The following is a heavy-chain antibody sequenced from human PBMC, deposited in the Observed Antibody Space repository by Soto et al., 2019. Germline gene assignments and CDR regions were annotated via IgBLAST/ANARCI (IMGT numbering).Heavy chain of an antibody. CDR2: ISSSGSTI. J-gene: IGHJ3*02. D-gene: IGHD5-12*01. CDR3: ARRYSGYDSSFAFDI. Sequence: QLQLVDSGGGLVKRGGSLRLSCAASGFTISDYYMSWIRQAPGKGLEWVSYISSSGSTIYYADSVKGRFTISRDNAKNSLYLQMNSLRAEDTAVYYCARRYSGYDSSFAFDIWGQGTMVTVSS. CDR1: GFTISDYY. V-gene: IGHV3-11*01.